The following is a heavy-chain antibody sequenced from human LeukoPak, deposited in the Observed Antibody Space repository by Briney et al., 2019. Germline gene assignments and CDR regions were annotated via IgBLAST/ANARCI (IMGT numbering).Heavy chain of an antibody. D-gene: IGHD3-9*01. J-gene: IGHJ4*02. V-gene: IGHV3-30*18. CDR3: AKAMTSSTYYFDS. Sequence: PGRSLRLSCAASGFTFSSYGMHWVRQAPGKGLEWVAVISYDADKEYYGDSVKGRFSISRDNSRNTLYLQMNSLRAEDTAVYYCAKAMTSSTYYFDSWGQGTLVTVSS. CDR1: GFTFSSYG. CDR2: ISYDADKE.